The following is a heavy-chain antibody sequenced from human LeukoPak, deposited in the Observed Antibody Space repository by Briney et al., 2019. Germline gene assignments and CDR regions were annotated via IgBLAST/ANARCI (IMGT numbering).Heavy chain of an antibody. CDR2: ISYDGSNK. D-gene: IGHD3-9*01. V-gene: IGHV3-30*04. CDR3: ARGGYYDILTGYFR. CDR1: GFTFSSYA. J-gene: IGHJ4*02. Sequence: GGSLRLSCAASGFTFSSYAMHGVRQAPGKGLEWVAVISYDGSNKYYADSVKGLFTISRDNSKNTLYLQMNSLRAEDTAVYYCARGGYYDILTGYFRWGQGTLVTVSS.